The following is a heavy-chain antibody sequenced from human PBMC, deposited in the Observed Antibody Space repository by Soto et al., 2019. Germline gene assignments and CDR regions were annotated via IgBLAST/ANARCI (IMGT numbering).Heavy chain of an antibody. CDR3: VKWHTSNFDSLPFTGFYF. V-gene: IGHV3-23*01. D-gene: IGHD3-22*01. Sequence: EIQLLHSGGGLVQPGGSLRLSCVGSGFTFSDSVMAWVRQAPGKGLEWLSVMSGDGRTRYALSVTGRFTISRDNSKNTLYLQMRSLRAEDAAAYYCVKWHTSNFDSLPFTGFYFCGQGTQVTVSA. CDR2: MSGDGRT. CDR1: GFTFSDSV. J-gene: IGHJ4*02.